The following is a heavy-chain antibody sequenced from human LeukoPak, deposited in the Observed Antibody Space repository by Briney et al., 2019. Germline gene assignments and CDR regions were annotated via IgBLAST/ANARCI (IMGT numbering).Heavy chain of an antibody. D-gene: IGHD5-12*01. CDR3: ARDSPGYGAYVS. Sequence: GGSLRLSCTASGFTFSTYWMTWVRQAPGKGLEWVANIKEDGSREYYVDSVKGRFTISRDNAKNSLYLQMDSLTAEDTAVYYCARDSPGYGAYVSWGQGTLVSVSS. CDR1: GFTFSTYW. CDR2: IKEDGSRE. V-gene: IGHV3-7*01. J-gene: IGHJ1*01.